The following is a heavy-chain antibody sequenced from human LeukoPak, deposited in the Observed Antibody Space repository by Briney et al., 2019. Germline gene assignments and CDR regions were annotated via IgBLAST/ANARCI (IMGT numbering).Heavy chain of an antibody. V-gene: IGHV1-2*02. D-gene: IGHD2-21*02. Sequence: ASVKVSCKASGGTFSSYAISWVRQAPGQGLEWMGWISPNSGGTNYAQKFQGRVTMTRGTSISTAYMELSSLRSDDTAVYYCARGYCSGDCFTLFDYWGQGTLVTVSS. CDR1: GGTFSSYA. J-gene: IGHJ4*02. CDR2: ISPNSGGT. CDR3: ARGYCSGDCFTLFDY.